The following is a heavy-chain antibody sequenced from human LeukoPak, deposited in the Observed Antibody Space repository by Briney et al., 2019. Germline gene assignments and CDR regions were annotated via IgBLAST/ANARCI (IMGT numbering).Heavy chain of an antibody. Sequence: KSSETLSLTCAVYGGSLSGYYWSWIRQPPGKGLEWIGEINHSGSTNYNPSLKSRVTISVDTSKNQFSLKLSSVTAADTAVYYCARWEIITTFGIDYWGQGTLVTVSS. CDR2: INHSGST. V-gene: IGHV4-34*01. D-gene: IGHD3-3*01. J-gene: IGHJ4*02. CDR1: GGSLSGYY. CDR3: ARWEIITTFGIDY.